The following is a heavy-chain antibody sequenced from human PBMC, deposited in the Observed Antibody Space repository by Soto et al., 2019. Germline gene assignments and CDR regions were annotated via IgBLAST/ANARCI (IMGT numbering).Heavy chain of an antibody. V-gene: IGHV5-51*01. CDR3: ARGGVSTRTFDY. CDR2: IYPSDSDT. J-gene: IGHJ4*02. Sequence: SLKISCKGSGYNFAGYLIACVRQMPGKGLELMGIIYPSDSDTRYRPSFQGQVTISADKSISSAYLQWSSLRASDTAMYYCARGGVSTRTFDYWGQGTPVTAPQ. D-gene: IGHD3-3*01. CDR1: GYNFAGYL.